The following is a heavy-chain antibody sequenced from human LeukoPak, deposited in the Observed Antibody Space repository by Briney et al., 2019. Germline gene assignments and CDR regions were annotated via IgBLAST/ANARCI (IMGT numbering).Heavy chain of an antibody. CDR1: GYTFTGYY. D-gene: IGHD4-17*01. Sequence: RASVKVSCKASGYTFTGYYMHWVRQAPGQGLEWMGWISAYNGNTNYAQKLQGRVTMTTDTSTSTAYMELRSLRSDDTAVYYCARSGYGDYSGVEGYFQHWGQGTLVTVSS. V-gene: IGHV1-18*04. J-gene: IGHJ1*01. CDR2: ISAYNGNT. CDR3: ARSGYGDYSGVEGYFQH.